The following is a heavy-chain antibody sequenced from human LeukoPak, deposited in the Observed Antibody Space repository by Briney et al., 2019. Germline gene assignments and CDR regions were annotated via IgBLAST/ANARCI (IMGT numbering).Heavy chain of an antibody. CDR2: ISGYNGHT. J-gene: IGHJ4*02. V-gene: IGHV1-18*01. CDR1: GYTFTGYG. CDR3: ARYYDFWSGYYPPHYHFDY. D-gene: IGHD3-3*01. Sequence: ASVKVSCKTPGYTFTGYGISWVRQAPGQGLEWMGWISGYNGHTYYTEKFQGRVTMTSDTSTNIAYMELRSLTSDDTAVYYCARYYDFWSGYYPPHYHFDYWGQGTLVTVSS.